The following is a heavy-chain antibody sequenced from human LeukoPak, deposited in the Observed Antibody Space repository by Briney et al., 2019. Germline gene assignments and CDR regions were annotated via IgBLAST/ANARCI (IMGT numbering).Heavy chain of an antibody. CDR2: FYYIEST. J-gene: IGHJ4*02. CDR3: ERGSCYSTTSFDY. V-gene: IGHV4-59*01. CDR1: GGSISNYY. Sequence: PSETLSLTCTVSGGSISNYYWSWVRQPPGKGLEWIGYFYYIESTNYNPSLKSRVTISVDTSRNQFSLKLRSVTAADTAVYYCERGSCYSTTSFDYWGQGTLVTVSS. D-gene: IGHD2-2*02.